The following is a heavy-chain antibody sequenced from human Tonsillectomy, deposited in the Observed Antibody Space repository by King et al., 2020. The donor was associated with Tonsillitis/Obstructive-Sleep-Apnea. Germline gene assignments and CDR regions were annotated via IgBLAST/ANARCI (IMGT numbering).Heavy chain of an antibody. V-gene: IGHV3-48*03. D-gene: IGHD2-2*01. CDR2: ISSSGSTI. CDR1: GFTFRSYE. CDR3: ARVGDIVVVPTVPCFDY. J-gene: IGHJ4*02. Sequence: VQLVESGGGLVQPGGSLRLSCAASGFTFRSYEMNWVRQAPGKGLEWVSYISSSGSTIYYADSVKGRFTISRDNAKNSLYLQMNSLRAEDTAVYYCARVGDIVVVPTVPCFDYWGQGTLVTVSS.